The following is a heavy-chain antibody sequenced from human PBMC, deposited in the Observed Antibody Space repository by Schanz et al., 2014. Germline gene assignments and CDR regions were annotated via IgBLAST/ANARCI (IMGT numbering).Heavy chain of an antibody. D-gene: IGHD6-13*01. J-gene: IGHJ4*02. CDR1: GFTFSGFW. CDR3: VSQTGSPNY. CDR2: IKKDGSEK. Sequence: EVQLVESGGGWVQPGGSLRLSCAASGFTFSGFWMTWVRQAPGKGLEWVANIKKDGSEKYYVDSVEGRFTISRDNAKRSLFLQMNSLRVEDTAVYFCVSQTGSPNYWGQGTLVTVSS. V-gene: IGHV3-7*01.